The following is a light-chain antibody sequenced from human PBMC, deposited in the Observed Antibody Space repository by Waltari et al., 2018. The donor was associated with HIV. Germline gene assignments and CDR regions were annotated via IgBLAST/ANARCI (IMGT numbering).Light chain of an antibody. CDR1: SSDVGAFNH. V-gene: IGLV2-14*03. J-gene: IGLJ3*02. Sequence: QSALTQPASVSGAPGQSITISCRGTSSDVGAFNHVSWYQLHPGKAPNFILYDVNGGPSGVSDRFSGSKSGNTASLTISGLQAEDEGLYYCSSYTRGDSSYVLFGGGTRLSVL. CDR2: DVN. CDR3: SSYTRGDSSYVL.